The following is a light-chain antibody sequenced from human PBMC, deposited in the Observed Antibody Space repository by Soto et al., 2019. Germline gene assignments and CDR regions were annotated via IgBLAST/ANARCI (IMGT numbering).Light chain of an antibody. CDR1: QDIRKN. CDR2: GVS. J-gene: IGKJ4*01. CDR3: QQYNDLIT. V-gene: IGKV1-33*01. Sequence: DIQMTQSPSSLSASVGDRVTIACQASQDIRKNLNWYQQKPGKAPKLLIYGVSNLETGVPSRFSGSGSGTDFTLTITSLQPEDISTYYCQQYNDLITFGGATKVEIK.